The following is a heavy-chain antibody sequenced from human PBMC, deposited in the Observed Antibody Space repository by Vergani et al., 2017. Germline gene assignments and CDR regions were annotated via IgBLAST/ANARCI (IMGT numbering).Heavy chain of an antibody. CDR3: ARGCGSTSCYKRGEDCFDP. CDR2: INPSGGST. CDR1: GYTFTSYY. Sequence: QVQLVQSGAEVKKPGASLKVSCQASGYTFTSYYIHWLRQAPGQGLEWLGIINPSGGSTNYAQKFQGRVTMTRDTSKSTVVMELSSLRSEDTAVYYCARGCGSTSCYKRGEDCFDPWGQGTLVTVSS. D-gene: IGHD2-2*02. J-gene: IGHJ5*02. V-gene: IGHV1-46*01.